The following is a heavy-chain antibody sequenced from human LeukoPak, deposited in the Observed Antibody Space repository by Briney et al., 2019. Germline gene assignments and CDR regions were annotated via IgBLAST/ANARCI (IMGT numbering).Heavy chain of an antibody. CDR1: GFTFSDYY. V-gene: IGHV3-11*04. CDR3: ARSYAWDGLRAFDI. CDR2: ISSSGSTI. D-gene: IGHD3-16*01. J-gene: IGHJ3*02. Sequence: PGGSLRLSCAASGFTFSDYYMSWIRQAPGKGLEWVSYISSSGSTIYYADSVKGRFTISRDNAKNSLYLQMNSLRVEDTALFYCARSYAWDGLRAFDIWGQGTMVTVSS.